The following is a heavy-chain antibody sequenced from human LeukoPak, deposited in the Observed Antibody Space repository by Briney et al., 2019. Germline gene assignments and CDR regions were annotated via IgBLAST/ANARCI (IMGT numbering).Heavy chain of an antibody. J-gene: IGHJ4*02. CDR1: GFTFSSAW. CDR2: IKSKTDGGTT. Sequence: GGSLRLSCAASGFTFSSAWMSWVRQAPGKGLEWVGRIKSKTDGGTTDYAAPVKDRFAISRDDSKNTLYLQMNSLKTEDTAVYYCSTFSNTPVVRGQNWGQGTLVTVSS. CDR3: STFSNTPVVRGQN. V-gene: IGHV3-15*01. D-gene: IGHD5-18*01.